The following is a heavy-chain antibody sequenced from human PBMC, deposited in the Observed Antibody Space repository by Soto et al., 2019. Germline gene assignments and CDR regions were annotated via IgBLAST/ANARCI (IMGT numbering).Heavy chain of an antibody. CDR3: ARAVGDPLYYLDY. D-gene: IGHD6-19*01. J-gene: IGHJ4*02. CDR2: TDYSGNT. V-gene: IGHV4-59*08. Sequence: QVQLQESGPGLVRPSETLSLTCTVSSDSISSYYWIWIRQSPGKGLEWIGYTDYSGNTNYNPSLKGRATRSGDTSKNQFPLGRSAGTAADTAVYYCARAVGDPLYYLDYWGQGTLVTVSS. CDR1: SDSISSYY.